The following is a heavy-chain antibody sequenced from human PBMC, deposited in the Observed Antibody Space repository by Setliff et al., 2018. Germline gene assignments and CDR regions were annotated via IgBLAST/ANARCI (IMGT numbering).Heavy chain of an antibody. Sequence: SETLSLTCSVSGGSISIYYWSWIRQPAGKGLEWIGRLHTSGTTVYNPSLKGRVTISADTSTNHFSLKLTSVTAADTASYYCARDPNGDYVGAFDPWGQGILVTVSS. CDR3: ARDPNGDYVGAFDP. CDR2: LHTSGTT. D-gene: IGHD4-17*01. J-gene: IGHJ5*02. V-gene: IGHV4-4*07. CDR1: GGSISIYY.